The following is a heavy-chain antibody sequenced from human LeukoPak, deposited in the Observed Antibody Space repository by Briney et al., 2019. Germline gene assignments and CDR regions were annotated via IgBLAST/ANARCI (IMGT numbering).Heavy chain of an antibody. CDR2: IHPGDSDT. Sequence: GESLKISCKGSGYSFTSYWIGWVRQMPGKGLEWMGIIHPGDSDTRYSPSFQGQVTISADKSITTAYLQWSSLKASDTAMYYCARQLRYFDWLIDYWGQGTLVTVSS. CDR1: GYSFTSYW. J-gene: IGHJ4*02. CDR3: ARQLRYFDWLIDY. V-gene: IGHV5-51*01. D-gene: IGHD3-9*01.